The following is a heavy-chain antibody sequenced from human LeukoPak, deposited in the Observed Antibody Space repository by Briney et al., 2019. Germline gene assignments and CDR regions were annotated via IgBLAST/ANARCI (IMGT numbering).Heavy chain of an antibody. D-gene: IGHD3-10*01. CDR1: GYTFTGYY. Sequence: ASVTVSCKASGYTFTGYYMHWVRQAPGQGLEWMGWINPNSGGTNYAQKLQGRVTMTTDTSTSTAYMELRSLRSDDTAVYYCARDLGYFVVRGESDYWGQGTLVTVSS. CDR3: ARDLGYFVVRGESDY. CDR2: INPNSGGT. J-gene: IGHJ4*02. V-gene: IGHV1-2*02.